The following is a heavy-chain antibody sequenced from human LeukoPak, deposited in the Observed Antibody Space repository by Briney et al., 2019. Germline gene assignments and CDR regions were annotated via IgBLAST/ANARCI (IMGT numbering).Heavy chain of an antibody. D-gene: IGHD6-13*01. CDR1: GYIFTDYY. J-gene: IGHJ4*02. CDR2: INPNSGGT. Sequence: EASVKVSCRALGYIFTDYYIYWVRQAPGQGLEWMGWINPNSGGTNYAQKFQGRVTMTRDTSISTAYMELSWLKSDATAVYYCAIGRGGQQLGDYWGQGTLVTVSS. CDR3: AIGRGGQQLGDY. V-gene: IGHV1-2*02.